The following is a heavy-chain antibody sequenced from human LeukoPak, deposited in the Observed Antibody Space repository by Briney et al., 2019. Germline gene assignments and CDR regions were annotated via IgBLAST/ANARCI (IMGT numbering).Heavy chain of an antibody. CDR1: GFTFSSYA. D-gene: IGHD3-10*01. CDR3: AKAAGHGSGSYHTPPWLVDY. J-gene: IGHJ4*02. V-gene: IGHV3-23*01. Sequence: TGGSLRLSCAASGFTFSSYAMSWVRQAPGKGLEWVSAISGSGGSTYYADSVKGRFTISRDNSKNTLYLQMNSLRAEDTAVYYCAKAAGHGSGSYHTPPWLVDYWGQGTLVTVSS. CDR2: ISGSGGST.